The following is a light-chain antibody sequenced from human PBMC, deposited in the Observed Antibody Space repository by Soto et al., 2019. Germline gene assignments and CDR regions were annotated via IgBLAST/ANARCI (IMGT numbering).Light chain of an antibody. CDR1: QSLLHSNGYNY. CDR2: LGS. V-gene: IGKV2-28*01. J-gene: IGKJ5*01. CDR3: MQALQTPQVT. Sequence: DLVMTQSPLSLPVTPGEPASISCRSSQSLLHSNGYNYLDWYLQKPGQSPQLVIYLGSNRASGVTDRFSGSGSGTDFTLKISRVEAEDVGVYYCMQALQTPQVTFGQGTRLEIK.